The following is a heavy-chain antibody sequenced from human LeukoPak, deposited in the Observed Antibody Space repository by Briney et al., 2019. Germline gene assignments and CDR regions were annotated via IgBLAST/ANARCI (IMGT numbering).Heavy chain of an antibody. J-gene: IGHJ6*03. Sequence: GGSLRLSCAVSGFTFSSSYMNWVRQAPGKGLEWVANIKQDGSEKYYVDSVKGRFTISRDNAQNSLYLQMNSLRAEDTAVYYCARDLSNDYNFWSGYYTNYMDVWGKGTTVTVSS. CDR3: ARDLSNDYNFWSGYYTNYMDV. D-gene: IGHD3-3*01. CDR2: IKQDGSEK. CDR1: GFTFSSSY. V-gene: IGHV3-7*01.